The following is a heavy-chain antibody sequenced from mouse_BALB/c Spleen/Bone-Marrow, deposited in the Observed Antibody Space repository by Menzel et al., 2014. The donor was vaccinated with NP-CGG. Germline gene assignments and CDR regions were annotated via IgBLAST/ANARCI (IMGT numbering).Heavy chain of an antibody. J-gene: IGHJ4*01. D-gene: IGHD1-1*01. CDR3: ARRGDYYGAMDY. Sequence: QAQLQQSGAELVKPGASVKLSCKASGYIFTNYWMHWVKQRPGQGLSWIGEINPTNGRSNYNEKFKSKATLTVDKSSSTAYMQLSSLTSEDSAVYYCARRGDYYGAMDYWGQGTSVTVSS. CDR1: GYIFTNYW. CDR2: INPTNGRS. V-gene: IGHV1S81*02.